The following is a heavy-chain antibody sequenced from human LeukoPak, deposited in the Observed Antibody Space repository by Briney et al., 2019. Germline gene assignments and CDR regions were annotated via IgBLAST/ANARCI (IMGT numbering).Heavy chain of an antibody. CDR3: ARNYFGSYYEDY. CDR1: GFTFSDYY. V-gene: IGHV3-11*06. D-gene: IGHD1-26*01. CDR2: ISSSGSYT. J-gene: IGHJ4*02. Sequence: PGGSLRLSCAASGFTFSDYYMNWIRQAPGKGLEWISHISSSGSYTNYADSVKGRFTISRDNAKNSLYLQMNSLRGEDTAVYYCARNYFGSYYEDYWGQGTLVTVSS.